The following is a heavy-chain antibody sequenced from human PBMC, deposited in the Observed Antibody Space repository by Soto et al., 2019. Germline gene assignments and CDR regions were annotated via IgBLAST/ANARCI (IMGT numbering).Heavy chain of an antibody. CDR3: ARHLPTLSGSYYRCSFDI. CDR2: IYYSGRT. D-gene: IGHD1-26*01. J-gene: IGHJ3*02. CDR1: GGSISSSSYY. V-gene: IGHV4-39*01. Sequence: PSGTLSLTCTVSGGSISSSSYYWGWIRQPPGKGLEWIGSIYYSGRTYYNPSLKSRVTISVGTSKNQFSLKLSSVTAADTAVYYCARHLPTLSGSYYRCSFDIWGQETMLPVSS.